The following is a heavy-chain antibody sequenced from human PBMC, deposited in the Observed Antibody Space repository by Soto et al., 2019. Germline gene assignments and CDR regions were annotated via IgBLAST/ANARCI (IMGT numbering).Heavy chain of an antibody. CDR3: ERGVSVTLAVQGGAPDKNYLDS. Sequence: SETLSLTCAVSGASFSGFYWSWIRQSPGKGLEWIGEIDHSGITNHNTALKSRATMSVDTSKNQFSLKLRSVTAADTAVYYCERGVSVTLAVQGGAPDKNYLDSWSQGNLVT. D-gene: IGHD1-26*01. CDR2: IDHSGIT. V-gene: IGHV4-34*04. CDR1: GASFSGFY. J-gene: IGHJ4*02.